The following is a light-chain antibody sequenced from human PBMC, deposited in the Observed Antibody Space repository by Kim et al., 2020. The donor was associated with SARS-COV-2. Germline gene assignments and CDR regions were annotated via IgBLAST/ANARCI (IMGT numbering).Light chain of an antibody. Sequence: SSVKLTCTLSSGHSSYSIAWQQQRPGKAPRYLMKLEGSGTYNKGSGVPDRFSGSSSGADRYLTISNLQSEDEADYYCETWDSNTRVFGGGTQLTVL. CDR1: SGHSSYS. CDR2: LEGSGTY. V-gene: IGLV4-60*03. CDR3: ETWDSNTRV. J-gene: IGLJ3*02.